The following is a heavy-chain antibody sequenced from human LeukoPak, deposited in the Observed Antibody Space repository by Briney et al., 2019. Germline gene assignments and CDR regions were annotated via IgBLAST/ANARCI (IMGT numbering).Heavy chain of an antibody. J-gene: IGHJ4*02. CDR2: IYYSGST. Sequence: SETLSLTCAVSGGSISSGGYSWSWIRQPPGKGLEWIGYIYYSGSTYYNPSLKSRVTISVDTSKNQFSLKLSSVTAADTAVYYCARGPTKGIRGVIIKALRNYYFDYWGQGTLVTVSS. V-gene: IGHV4-30-4*07. D-gene: IGHD3-10*01. CDR3: ARGPTKGIRGVIIKALRNYYFDY. CDR1: GGSISSGGYS.